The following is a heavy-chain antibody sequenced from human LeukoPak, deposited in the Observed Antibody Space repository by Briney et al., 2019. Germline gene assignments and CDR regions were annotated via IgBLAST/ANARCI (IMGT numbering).Heavy chain of an antibody. CDR2: ISGNGGGT. Sequence: PGGSLRLSCAASGFTFSSYAMSWVRQAPGKGLEWVSAISGNGGGTYYADSVKGRFTISRDNSKNTLFLQMNSPRAEDTAVYYCAKTSSYSGMDVWGRGTTVTVSS. CDR1: GFTFSSYA. V-gene: IGHV3-23*01. D-gene: IGHD2-2*01. CDR3: AKTSSYSGMDV. J-gene: IGHJ6*02.